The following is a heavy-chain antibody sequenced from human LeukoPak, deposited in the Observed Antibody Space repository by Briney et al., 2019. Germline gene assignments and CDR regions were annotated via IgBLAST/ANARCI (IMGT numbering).Heavy chain of an antibody. D-gene: IGHD1-26*01. Sequence: GGSLRLSCAASGFTFSSYGMHWVRQAPGKGLEWVAFIRYDGSSKYYADSVKGRFTISRDNAKNSLYLQMNSLRAEDTAVYYCVTTWGAHYWYFDLWGRGALVTVSS. J-gene: IGHJ2*01. CDR1: GFTFSSYG. V-gene: IGHV3-30*02. CDR2: IRYDGSSK. CDR3: VTTWGAHYWYFDL.